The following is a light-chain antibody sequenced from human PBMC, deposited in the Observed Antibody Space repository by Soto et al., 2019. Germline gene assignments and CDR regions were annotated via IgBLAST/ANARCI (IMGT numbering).Light chain of an antibody. CDR1: QSVSNY. J-gene: IGKJ3*01. CDR2: DAS. V-gene: IGKV3-11*01. Sequence: EIVLKQSPATLSLSPGEIATLSCRASQSVSNYLAWYQQKPGQAPRLLIYDASNRAAGIPARFSGSGSGTDFTLSISSLEPEDFAVYYCQQRFSWFTFGPGTKVDIK. CDR3: QQRFSWFT.